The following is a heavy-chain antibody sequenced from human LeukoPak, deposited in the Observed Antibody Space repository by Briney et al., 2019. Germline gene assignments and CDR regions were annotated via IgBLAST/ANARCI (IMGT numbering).Heavy chain of an antibody. CDR3: AREQQLLLGGSSWFDP. CDR2: IYYSGRT. D-gene: IGHD6-13*01. V-gene: IGHV4-59*01. CDR1: GGSISSYY. Sequence: SETLSLTCTVSGGSISSYYWSWIRQPPGKGLEWIGYIYYSGRTDYNPSLKSRVTISVDTSRNQFSLNLTSVTAADTAVYYCAREQQLLLGGSSWFDPWGQGTLVTVSS. J-gene: IGHJ5*02.